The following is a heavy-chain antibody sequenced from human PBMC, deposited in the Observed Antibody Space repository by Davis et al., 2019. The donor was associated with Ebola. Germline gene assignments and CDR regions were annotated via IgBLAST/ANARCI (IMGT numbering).Heavy chain of an antibody. CDR2: ISYDGSNK. D-gene: IGHD1-26*01. CDR3: AKIGGSYPTGDY. CDR1: GFTFSSYG. V-gene: IGHV3-30*18. J-gene: IGHJ4*02. Sequence: PGGSLRLSCAASGFTFSSYGMHWVRQAPGKGLEWVAVISYDGSNKYYADSVKGRFTISRNNSKNTLYLQMNSLRAEDTAVYYCAKIGGSYPTGDYWGQGTLVTVSS.